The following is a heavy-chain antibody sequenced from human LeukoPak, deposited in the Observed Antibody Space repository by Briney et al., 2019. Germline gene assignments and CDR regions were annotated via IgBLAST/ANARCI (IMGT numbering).Heavy chain of an antibody. CDR3: ARVRYYYDSSGYYFAY. J-gene: IGHJ4*02. V-gene: IGHV1-8*01. CDR1: GYTFTSYD. Sequence: ASVKVSCKASGYTFTSYDISWVRQATGQGLEWMGWMNPNSGNTGYAQQFQGRVTVTRNTSISTAYMELSSLRSEDTAVYYCARVRYYYDSSGYYFAYWGQGTLVTVSS. D-gene: IGHD3-22*01. CDR2: MNPNSGNT.